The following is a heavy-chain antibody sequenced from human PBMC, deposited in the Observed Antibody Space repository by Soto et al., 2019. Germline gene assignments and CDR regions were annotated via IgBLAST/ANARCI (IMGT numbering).Heavy chain of an antibody. J-gene: IGHJ6*02. Sequence: PGGSLRLSCAASGFTFSSDWMHWVRQAPGKGLVWVSRINSDGSSTSYADSVKGRLTISRDNAKNTLYLQMNSLRAEDTAVYYCARVGGKQWLGLNYYYGMDVWGQGTTVTVSS. D-gene: IGHD6-19*01. CDR3: ARVGGKQWLGLNYYYGMDV. CDR2: INSDGSST. V-gene: IGHV3-74*01. CDR1: GFTFSSDW.